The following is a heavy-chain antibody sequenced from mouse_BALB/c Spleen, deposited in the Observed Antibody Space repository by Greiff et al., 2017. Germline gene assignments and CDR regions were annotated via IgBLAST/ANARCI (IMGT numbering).Heavy chain of an antibody. Sequence: QVQLKQSGAELAKPGASVKMSCKASAYTFTSYWMHWVKQRPGQGLEWIGYINPSTGYTEYNQKFKDKATLTADKSSSTAYMQLSSLTSEDSAVYYCARVPYYYGSSYPYWYFDVWGAGTTVTVSS. D-gene: IGHD1-1*01. CDR2: INPSTGYT. CDR3: ARVPYYYGSSYPYWYFDV. V-gene: IGHV1-7*01. J-gene: IGHJ1*01. CDR1: AYTFTSYW.